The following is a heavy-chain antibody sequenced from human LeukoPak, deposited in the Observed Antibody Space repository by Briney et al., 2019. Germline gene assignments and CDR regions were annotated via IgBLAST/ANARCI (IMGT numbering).Heavy chain of an antibody. J-gene: IGHJ4*02. CDR1: GGTFISYA. Sequence: SVTVSCTASGGTFISYAISWVRQAPGQGLEWMGRIIPILGIANYAQKFQGRVTITADKSTSTAYMELSSLRSEDTAVYYCARVGPATGENFDYWGQGTLVTVSS. D-gene: IGHD1-26*01. V-gene: IGHV1-69*04. CDR2: IIPILGIA. CDR3: ARVGPATGENFDY.